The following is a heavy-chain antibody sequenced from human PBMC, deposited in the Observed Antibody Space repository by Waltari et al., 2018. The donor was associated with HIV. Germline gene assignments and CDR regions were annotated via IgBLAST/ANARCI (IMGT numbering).Heavy chain of an antibody. V-gene: IGHV4-59*01. Sequence: QVQLQESGPGLVKPSETLSLTCTVSGGSISSYYWSWIRQPPGKGLEWIGYIYYSGSTNYNPSLKSRVTISVDTSKNQFSLKLSSVTAADTAVYYCARESYGDRRLDYWGQGTLVTVSS. CDR3: ARESYGDRRLDY. CDR2: IYYSGST. D-gene: IGHD4-17*01. J-gene: IGHJ4*02. CDR1: GGSISSYY.